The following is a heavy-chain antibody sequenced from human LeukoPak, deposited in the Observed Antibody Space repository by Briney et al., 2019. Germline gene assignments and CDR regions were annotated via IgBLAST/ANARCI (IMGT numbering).Heavy chain of an antibody. CDR2: INHSGST. CDR1: GGSFSGYY. V-gene: IGHV4-34*01. Sequence: PSETLSLTCAVYGGSFSGYYWSWIRQPPGKGLEWIGEINHSGSTNYNPSLKSRVTISVDTSKNQFSLKPSSVTAADTAVYYCARGRDAAYDYVWGSYRSPFGYWGQGTLVTVSS. J-gene: IGHJ4*02. D-gene: IGHD3-16*02. CDR3: ARGRDAAYDYVWGSYRSPFGY.